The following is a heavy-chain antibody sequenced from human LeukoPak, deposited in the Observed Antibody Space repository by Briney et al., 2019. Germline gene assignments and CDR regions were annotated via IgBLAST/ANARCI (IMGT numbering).Heavy chain of an antibody. CDR2: IYHSGST. CDR1: GDFISSNNW. CDR3: ARAPTYYYDSSGYPRHDAFDI. V-gene: IGHV4-4*02. J-gene: IGHJ3*02. D-gene: IGHD3-22*01. Sequence: SGTLSLTCAVSGDFISSNNWWSWVRQPPGKGLEWIGEIYHSGSTSHNPSLKSRVTISVDKSKNQFSLKLSSVTAADAAVYYCARAPTYYYDSSGYPRHDAFDIWGQGTMVTVSP.